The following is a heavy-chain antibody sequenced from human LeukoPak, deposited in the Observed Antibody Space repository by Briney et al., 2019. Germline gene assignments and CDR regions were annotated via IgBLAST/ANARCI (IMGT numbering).Heavy chain of an antibody. V-gene: IGHV4-39*07. CDR1: GGSISSSSYY. CDR2: IYYSGST. D-gene: IGHD6-19*01. Sequence: SETLSLTRTVSGGSISSSSYYWGWIRQPPGKGLEWIGSIYYSGSTYYNPSLKSRVTISVDTSKNQFSLKLSSVTAADTAVYYCARIRTNPGYQWLKGAFDIWGQGTMVTVSS. J-gene: IGHJ3*02. CDR3: ARIRTNPGYQWLKGAFDI.